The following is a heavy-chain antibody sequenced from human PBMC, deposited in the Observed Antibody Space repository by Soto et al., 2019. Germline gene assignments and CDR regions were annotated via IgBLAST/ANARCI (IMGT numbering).Heavy chain of an antibody. CDR2: ISAAGGSA. Sequence: EVQLLESGGGLVQPGGSLRVPCAASGFTFSSYGMSWVRQAPGKGLEWVSSISAAGGSAYYADPVKGRFTISRDNSTNTLYLQMNSLRAEDTAVYYCAKPPPYCSSNTCYFPFDSWGQGTLVTVSS. D-gene: IGHD2-2*01. CDR1: GFTFSSYG. CDR3: AKPPPYCSSNTCYFPFDS. V-gene: IGHV3-23*01. J-gene: IGHJ5*01.